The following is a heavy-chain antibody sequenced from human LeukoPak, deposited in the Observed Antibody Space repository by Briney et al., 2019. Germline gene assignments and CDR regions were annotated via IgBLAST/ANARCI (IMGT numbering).Heavy chain of an antibody. CDR3: ARDWGVEGRPGYMDV. J-gene: IGHJ6*03. CDR2: IYHSGST. Sequence: SETLSLTCAVSGGSISNDNWWSWVRQPPGKGLEWIGEIYHSGSTNFNPSLKSRVTISVDKSNNQFSLKLSSVTAADTAVYYCARDWGVEGRPGYMDVWGKGTTVTVSS. V-gene: IGHV4-4*02. D-gene: IGHD6-6*01. CDR1: GGSISNDNW.